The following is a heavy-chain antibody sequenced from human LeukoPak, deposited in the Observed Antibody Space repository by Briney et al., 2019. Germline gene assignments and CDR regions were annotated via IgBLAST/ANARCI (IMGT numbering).Heavy chain of an antibody. Sequence: GGSLRLSCAASGFTFSSYAMSWVRQAPGKGLEWVSAISGSGGSTYYADSVKGRFTISRDNSKNTQYLQMNSLRAEDTAVYYCAKDLYCSSTSCYLDYWGQGTLVTVSS. D-gene: IGHD2-2*01. J-gene: IGHJ4*02. CDR2: ISGSGGST. V-gene: IGHV3-23*01. CDR1: GFTFSSYA. CDR3: AKDLYCSSTSCYLDY.